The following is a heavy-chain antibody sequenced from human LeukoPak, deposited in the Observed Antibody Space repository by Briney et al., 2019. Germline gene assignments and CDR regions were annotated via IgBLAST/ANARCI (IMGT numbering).Heavy chain of an antibody. Sequence: GGSLRLSCAASGFTFSSYWMHWIRQAPGKGLEWVSYISSSSSYTNYADSVKGRFTISRDNAKNSLYLQMNSLRAEDTAVYYCARDRSSRSYYDSSGYAPVDYWGQGTLVTVSS. CDR2: ISSSSSYT. D-gene: IGHD3-22*01. CDR3: ARDRSSRSYYDSSGYAPVDY. V-gene: IGHV3-11*06. J-gene: IGHJ4*02. CDR1: GFTFSSYW.